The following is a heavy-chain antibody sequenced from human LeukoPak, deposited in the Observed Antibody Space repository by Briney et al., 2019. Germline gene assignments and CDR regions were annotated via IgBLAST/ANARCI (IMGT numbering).Heavy chain of an antibody. CDR2: IYSGGST. CDR1: GFTVSSNY. Sequence: GGSLRLSCAASGFTVSSNYMSWVRQAPGRGLEWVSVIYSGGSTYYADSVKGRFTISRDNSKNTLFLQMNSLRAEDTAVYYCARAYIAAAYFDYWGQGTLVTVSS. V-gene: IGHV3-66*01. J-gene: IGHJ4*02. D-gene: IGHD6-13*01. CDR3: ARAYIAAAYFDY.